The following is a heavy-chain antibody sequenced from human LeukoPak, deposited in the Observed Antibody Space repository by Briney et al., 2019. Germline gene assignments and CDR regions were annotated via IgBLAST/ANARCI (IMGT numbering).Heavy chain of an antibody. CDR3: ASHRSSGRKAYDEY. J-gene: IGHJ4*02. Sequence: ASVKVSCKXSGYTFTGYYMHWVRQAPGQGLEWMGWINPNSGGTNYAQKFQGRVTMTRDTSISTAYMELSRLRSDDTAVYYCASHRSSGRKAYDEYWGQGTLATVSS. CDR2: INPNSGGT. CDR1: GYTFTGYY. D-gene: IGHD1-26*01. V-gene: IGHV1-2*02.